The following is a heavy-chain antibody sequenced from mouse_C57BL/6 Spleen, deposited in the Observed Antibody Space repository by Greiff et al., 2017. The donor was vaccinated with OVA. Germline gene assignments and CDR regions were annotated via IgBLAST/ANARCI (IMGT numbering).Heavy chain of an antibody. Sequence: VQLQQSGAELVKPGASVKISCKASGYAFSSYWMNWVKQRPGQGLEWIGQIYPGDGDTNYNGKFKGKATLTADKSSSTAYMQLSSLTSEDSAVYFGARWDDYGGDNYWGQGTSVTVSS. CDR1: GYAFSSYW. J-gene: IGHJ4*01. CDR3: ARWDDYGGDNY. V-gene: IGHV1-80*01. D-gene: IGHD2-4*01. CDR2: IYPGDGDT.